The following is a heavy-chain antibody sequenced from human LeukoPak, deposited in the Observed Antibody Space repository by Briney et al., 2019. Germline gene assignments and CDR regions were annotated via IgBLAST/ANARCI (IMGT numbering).Heavy chain of an antibody. CDR3: GRGPGGLRGDDY. V-gene: IGHV3-21*01. D-gene: IGHD2-15*01. CDR2: ITSSGSYK. J-gene: IGHJ4*02. CDR1: GFTFSSYS. Sequence: GGSLRLSCAASGFTFSSYSMNWVRQAPGKGLEWVSSITSSGSYKYYADSVKGRFTISRDNAKNSLYLQRNSLRAEDTAVYYCGRGPGGLRGDDYWGQGALVTVSS.